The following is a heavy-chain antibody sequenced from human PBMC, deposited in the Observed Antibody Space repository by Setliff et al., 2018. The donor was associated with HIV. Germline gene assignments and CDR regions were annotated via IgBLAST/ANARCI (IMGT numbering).Heavy chain of an antibody. Sequence: SGGSLRLSCAASGFTFSNYEMNWVRQAPGKGLEWVSYISSSGTTIYYVDSVKGRFTISRDNAKNSLYLQMNSLRAEDTAVYYCARPNYGDYGLNYWGQGTLVTVSS. CDR1: GFTFSNYE. J-gene: IGHJ4*02. V-gene: IGHV3-48*03. CDR2: ISSSGTTI. D-gene: IGHD4-17*01. CDR3: ARPNYGDYGLNY.